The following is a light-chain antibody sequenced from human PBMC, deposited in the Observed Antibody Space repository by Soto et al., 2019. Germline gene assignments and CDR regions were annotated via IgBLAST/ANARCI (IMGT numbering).Light chain of an antibody. CDR3: QHYNSYSEA. CDR1: QTISSW. CDR2: KAS. Sequence: EIHMTQSPSTLSGSVVAIVTITCRASQTISSWLAWYQQKPGKAPKLLIYKASTLKSGVPSRFSGSGSGTEFTLTISSLQPDDFATYYCQHYNSYSEAFGQGTKVDIK. J-gene: IGKJ1*01. V-gene: IGKV1-5*03.